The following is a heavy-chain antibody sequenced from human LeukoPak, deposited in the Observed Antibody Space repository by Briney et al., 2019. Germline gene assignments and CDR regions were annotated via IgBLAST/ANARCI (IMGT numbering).Heavy chain of an antibody. J-gene: IGHJ4*02. CDR1: GFTFSSYE. V-gene: IGHV3-48*03. Sequence: GGSLRLSCAASGFTFSSYEMNWVRQAPGKGLEWVSYISSSGTTIYYADSVKGRFTISRDNAKNSLYLQMNSLRVEDTAVYYCATRLIWFDYWGQGTLVTVSS. D-gene: IGHD3-22*01. CDR3: ATRLIWFDY. CDR2: ISSSGTTI.